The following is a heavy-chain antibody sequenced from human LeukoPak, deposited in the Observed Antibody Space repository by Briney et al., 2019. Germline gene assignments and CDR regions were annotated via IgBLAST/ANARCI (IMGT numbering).Heavy chain of an antibody. D-gene: IGHD3-9*01. V-gene: IGHV3-23*01. Sequence: GGSLRLSCVASGFTFTSYAMNWVRQAPGKGLEWVSGISGSDASTHYADSVKGRFTISRDNSKNTVYLQMNSLRVDDTAVYYCAKAPSNYDILSGAFYWGQGTLVTVSS. CDR2: ISGSDAST. J-gene: IGHJ4*02. CDR3: AKAPSNYDILSGAFY. CDR1: GFTFTSYA.